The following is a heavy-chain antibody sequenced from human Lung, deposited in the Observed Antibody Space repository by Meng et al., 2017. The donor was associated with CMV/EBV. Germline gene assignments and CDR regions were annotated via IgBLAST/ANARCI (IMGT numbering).Heavy chain of an antibody. V-gene: IGHV3-7*01. D-gene: IGHD1-1*01. J-gene: IGHJ3*02. Sequence: LSCAASGFPFSSFRMGWVRQAPGKGLEWVANIQQDGSEKYYVDSVKGRFTITRDNAKNSLYLQMNSLRAEDTAVYYCARKRRGAFDIWAQGKMVTVSS. CDR2: IQQDGSEK. CDR3: ARKRRGAFDI. CDR1: GFPFSSFR.